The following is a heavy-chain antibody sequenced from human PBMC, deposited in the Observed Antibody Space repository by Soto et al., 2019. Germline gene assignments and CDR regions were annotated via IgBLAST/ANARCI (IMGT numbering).Heavy chain of an antibody. CDR1: GFTFSSYA. Sequence: QVQLVESGGGVVQPGRSLRLSCAASGFTFSSYAMHWVRQAPGKGLEWVADISYGGSNNYYADSVKGRFTISRDNSKNTLNLQMNSLTAEYTAGYLCARDPAYYDVLTPCQNWGQGNLVTVSS. V-gene: IGHV3-30-3*01. D-gene: IGHD3-9*01. J-gene: IGHJ4*02. CDR2: ISYGGSNN. CDR3: ARDPAYYDVLTPCQN.